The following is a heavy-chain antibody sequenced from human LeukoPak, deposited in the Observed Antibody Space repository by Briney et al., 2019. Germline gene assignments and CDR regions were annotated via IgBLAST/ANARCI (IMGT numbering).Heavy chain of an antibody. D-gene: IGHD2-15*01. CDR1: GYTFTSYG. Sequence: GASVKVSCKASGYTFTSYGISWVRQAPGQGLEWMGWISAYNGNTNYAQKLQGRVTMTTDPSTSTAYMELRSLRSDDTAVYYCARGGGRGYCSGGSCYPVDYWGQGTLVTVSS. V-gene: IGHV1-18*01. CDR3: ARGGGRGYCSGGSCYPVDY. J-gene: IGHJ4*02. CDR2: ISAYNGNT.